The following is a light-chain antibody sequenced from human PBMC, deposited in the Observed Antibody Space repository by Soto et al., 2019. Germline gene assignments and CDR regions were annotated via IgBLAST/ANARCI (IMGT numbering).Light chain of an antibody. CDR1: STDVGGYNS. V-gene: IGLV2-14*01. CDR3: SSFTSSMTNV. CDR2: DVT. J-gene: IGLJ1*01. Sequence: QPALTQLASVSGSPLQSITISYTGTSTDVGGYNSVSWYQQHPGKAPKLILYDVTDRPSGVSYRFSGSKSGNTASLTISGLQAADEADYFCSSFTSSMTNVFESGTKVTVL.